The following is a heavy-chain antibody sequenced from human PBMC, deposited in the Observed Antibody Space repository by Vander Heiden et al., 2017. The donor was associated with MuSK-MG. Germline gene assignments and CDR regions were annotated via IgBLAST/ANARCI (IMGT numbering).Heavy chain of an antibody. V-gene: IGHV4-34*01. J-gene: IGHJ6*03. CDR3: ARPRVRYSSSWYLHHYYYYMDV. D-gene: IGHD6-13*01. Sequence: QVQLQQWGAGLLKPSETLSLTCAVYGGSFSGYYWSWIRQPPGKGLEWIGEINHSGSTNYNPSLKSRVTISVDTSKNQFSLKLSSVTAADTAVYYRARPRVRYSSSWYLHHYYYYMDVWGKGTTVTVSS. CDR2: INHSGST. CDR1: GGSFSGYY.